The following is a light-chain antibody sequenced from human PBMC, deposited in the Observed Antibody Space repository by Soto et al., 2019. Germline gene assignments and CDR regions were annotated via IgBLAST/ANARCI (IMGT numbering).Light chain of an antibody. CDR3: QQYNNWPPT. CDR1: QSVSSN. V-gene: IGKV3-15*01. Sequence: EIELTQSPGTLSLSPGERATLSCRASQSVSSNLAWYQQKPGQAPRLLIYGASTRATGIPARFSGSGSGTEFTLTISSLQSEDFAVYYCQQYNNWPPTFGQGTKVDIK. J-gene: IGKJ1*01. CDR2: GAS.